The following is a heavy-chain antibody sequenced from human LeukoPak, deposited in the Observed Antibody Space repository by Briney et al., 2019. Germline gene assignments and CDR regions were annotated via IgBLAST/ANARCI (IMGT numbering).Heavy chain of an antibody. J-gene: IGHJ4*02. D-gene: IGHD6-19*01. CDR1: GFTFSIRS. V-gene: IGHV3-7*03. CDR2: IKQDGSDR. Sequence: GGSLRLSCASSGFTFSIRSMNWVRQARGTGLELVANIKQDGSDRNYVTSVRGRFTISRDNAESSLYLQMNSLRAEDTAVYYCVRNLAVAGTCFDSWGQGTLVTVSS. CDR3: VRNLAVAGTCFDS.